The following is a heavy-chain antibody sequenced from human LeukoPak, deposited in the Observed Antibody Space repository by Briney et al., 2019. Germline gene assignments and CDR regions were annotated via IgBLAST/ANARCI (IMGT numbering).Heavy chain of an antibody. CDR3: AKDPFGGGCHRCWFDP. CDR2: ISGSGGNT. D-gene: IGHD6-19*01. J-gene: IGHJ5*02. V-gene: IGHV3-23*01. CDR1: GFTFSSYA. Sequence: GGSLRLSCAASGFTFSSYAMTWVRQAPGKGLEWVSAISGSGGNTHYADSVKGRFTISRDNSKNTLYLQMNSLRAEDTAVYYCAKDPFGGGCHRCWFDPWGQGTLVTVSS.